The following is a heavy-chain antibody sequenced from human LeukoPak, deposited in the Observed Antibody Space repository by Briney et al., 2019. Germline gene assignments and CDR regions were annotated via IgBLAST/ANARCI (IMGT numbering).Heavy chain of an antibody. CDR3: ARGSSARPKFDY. CDR2: IYYSGST. J-gene: IGHJ4*02. D-gene: IGHD3-10*01. V-gene: IGHV4-39*01. CDR1: GGSISSSSYY. Sequence: SETLSLTCTVSGGSISSSSYYWGWIRQPPGKGLEWIGNIYYSGSTYYNPSLESRVTISVDTSKNQFSLKLSSVTAADTAVYYCARGSSARPKFDYWGQGTLVTVSS.